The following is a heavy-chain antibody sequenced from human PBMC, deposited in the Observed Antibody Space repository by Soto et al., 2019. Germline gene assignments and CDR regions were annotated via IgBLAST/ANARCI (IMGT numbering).Heavy chain of an antibody. Sequence: PSETLSLTCAVYGGSFSRYYWTWIRQPPGQGLEWIGEINHSGSTNYNPSLKSRVTISIDTSKNQFSLQLSSVTAADTALYYCASPGKYTTSPIDYWGQGTLVTVSS. CDR3: ASPGKYTTSPIDY. D-gene: IGHD6-6*01. J-gene: IGHJ4*02. CDR2: INHSGST. CDR1: GGSFSRYY. V-gene: IGHV4-34*01.